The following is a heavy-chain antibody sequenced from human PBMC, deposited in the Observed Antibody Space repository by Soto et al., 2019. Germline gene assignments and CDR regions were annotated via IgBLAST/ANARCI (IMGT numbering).Heavy chain of an antibody. CDR1: GGTFSSYA. CDR2: IIPIFGTA. CDR3: ARITIFGVVIRLDAFDI. J-gene: IGHJ3*02. V-gene: IGHV1-69*13. D-gene: IGHD3-3*01. Sequence: GASVKVSCKASGGTFSSYAISWVRQAPGQGLEWMGGIIPIFGTANYAQKFQGRVTITADESTSTAYMELSSLRSEDTAVYYCARITIFGVVIRLDAFDIWGQGTMVTVSS.